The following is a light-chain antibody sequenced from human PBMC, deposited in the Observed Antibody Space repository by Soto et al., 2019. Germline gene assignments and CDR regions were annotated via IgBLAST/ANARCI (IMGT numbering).Light chain of an antibody. V-gene: IGKV3-20*01. CDR3: QQHDKLPPA. CDR1: QSVSSSY. Sequence: EIVLTQSPGTLSLSPCERATLSVRASQSVSSSYLAWYQQKPGQAPRLLIYGASSRATVIPDRFSGSGSGTDFTLTISRLEPEDFAVYYCQQHDKLPPAFGQGTKVDIK. CDR2: GAS. J-gene: IGKJ1*01.